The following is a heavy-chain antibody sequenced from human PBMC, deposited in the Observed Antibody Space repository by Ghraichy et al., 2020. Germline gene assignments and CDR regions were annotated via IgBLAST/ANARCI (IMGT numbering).Heavy chain of an antibody. D-gene: IGHD3-3*01. Sequence: ASVKVSCKASGYTFTGYYMHWVRQAPGQGLEWMGRINPNSGGTNYAQKFQGRVTMTRDTSISTAYMELSRLRSDDTAVYYCARDKRHLRFLEWFLDYWGQGTLVTVSS. CDR1: GYTFTGYY. J-gene: IGHJ4*02. V-gene: IGHV1-2*06. CDR2: INPNSGGT. CDR3: ARDKRHLRFLEWFLDY.